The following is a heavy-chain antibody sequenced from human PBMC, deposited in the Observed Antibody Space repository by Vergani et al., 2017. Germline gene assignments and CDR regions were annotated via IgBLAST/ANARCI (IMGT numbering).Heavy chain of an antibody. CDR2: INPNSGDT. Sequence: QVQLVQSGAEVKKPGASVKVSCKASGYTFTGYYMHWVRQAPGQGLEWMGWINPNSGDTNYAQKFQGRVTMTRDTSIRTAYMELSRLRSDDTAVYYCAREDGDYCRGTSCHLDHWGQGTLVTVSS. J-gene: IGHJ4*02. CDR1: GYTFTGYY. V-gene: IGHV1-2*02. D-gene: IGHD2-2*01. CDR3: AREDGDYCRGTSCHLDH.